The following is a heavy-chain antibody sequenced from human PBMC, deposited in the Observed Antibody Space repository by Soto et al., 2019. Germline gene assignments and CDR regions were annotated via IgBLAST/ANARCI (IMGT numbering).Heavy chain of an antibody. CDR3: ANPGGDEIVVVPDPMVYFDY. Sequence: QVQLVESGGGVVQPGRSLRLSCAASGFTFSSYGMHWVRQAPGKGLEWVAVISYDGSNKYYADSVKGRFTISRDNSKNTLYLQMNSLRAEDTAVYYCANPGGDEIVVVPDPMVYFDYWGQGTLVTVSS. J-gene: IGHJ4*02. CDR2: ISYDGSNK. D-gene: IGHD2-2*01. V-gene: IGHV3-30*18. CDR1: GFTFSSYG.